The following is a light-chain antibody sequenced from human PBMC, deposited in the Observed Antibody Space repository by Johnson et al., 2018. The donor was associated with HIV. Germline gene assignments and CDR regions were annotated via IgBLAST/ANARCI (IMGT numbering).Light chain of an antibody. CDR1: SSNIGHNY. Sequence: QSVLTQPPSMSAAPGQKFTISCSGSSSNIGHNYVSWYQQVPGTAPKLLIYDNNKRPSGIPDRFSGSKSGTSATLGITGLQTGDEADYYCGTWDSSLSAGVFGTGTKVTVL. CDR3: GTWDSSLSAGV. V-gene: IGLV1-51*01. J-gene: IGLJ1*01. CDR2: DNN.